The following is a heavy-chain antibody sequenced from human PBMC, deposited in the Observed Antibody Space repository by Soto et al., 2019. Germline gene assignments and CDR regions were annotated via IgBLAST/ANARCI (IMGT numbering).Heavy chain of an antibody. V-gene: IGHV6-1*01. CDR3: VCDRYSSSGWFNP. Sequence: SQTLALTCAISGDSVSSYSAAWNWIRQSPSGGLEWVGRTYYRARFFIYYAESVESRIILKPDTSKNQFSLQLKSGTPEDTAFYYCVCDRYSSSGWFNPGGQGTPVTVSS. CDR1: GDSVSSYSAA. D-gene: IGHD3-10*01. CDR2: TYYRARFFI. J-gene: IGHJ5*02.